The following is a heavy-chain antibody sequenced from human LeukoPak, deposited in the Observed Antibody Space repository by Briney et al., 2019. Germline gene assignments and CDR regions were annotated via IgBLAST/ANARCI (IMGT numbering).Heavy chain of an antibody. CDR1: GGSISSYY. V-gene: IGHV4-59*01. CDR3: AREQKVTMVRGVIIAGDWFDP. CDR2: IYYSGST. D-gene: IGHD3-10*01. J-gene: IGHJ5*02. Sequence: SETLSLTCIVSGGSISSYYWSWVRQPPGKGLEWIGYIYYSGSTNYNPSLKSRVTISVDTSKNQFSLKLSSVTAADTAVYYCAREQKVTMVRGVIIAGDWFDPWGQGTLVTVSS.